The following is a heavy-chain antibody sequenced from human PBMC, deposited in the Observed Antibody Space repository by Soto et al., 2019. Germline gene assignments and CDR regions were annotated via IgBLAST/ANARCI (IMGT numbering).Heavy chain of an antibody. Sequence: EVQLVESGGGLVRPGGSLRLSCAASGFTFSYYWMHWVRQAPGKGLVWVSRIHSDGSSTTYADFVKGRFIISRDNARNTLDLQMKSVRVEDTAVYYCARGDRGAFDLWGQGTVVTVSS. CDR2: IHSDGSST. J-gene: IGHJ3*01. CDR3: ARGDRGAFDL. V-gene: IGHV3-74*01. D-gene: IGHD1-26*01. CDR1: GFTFSYYW.